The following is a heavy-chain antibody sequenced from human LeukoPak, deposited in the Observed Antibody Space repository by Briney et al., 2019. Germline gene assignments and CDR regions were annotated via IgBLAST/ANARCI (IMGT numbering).Heavy chain of an antibody. D-gene: IGHD4-17*01. Sequence: PGGSLRLSCVASGFTFSKYDMSWVRQAPGKGLEWVSGISDSGDQTYYADSVRARFTISRDNSKNTLYLQVNSLRAEDTALYYCAKEITLTTAYFDYWGQGTLVPVSS. V-gene: IGHV3-23*01. J-gene: IGHJ4*02. CDR3: AKEITLTTAYFDY. CDR2: ISDSGDQT. CDR1: GFTFSKYD.